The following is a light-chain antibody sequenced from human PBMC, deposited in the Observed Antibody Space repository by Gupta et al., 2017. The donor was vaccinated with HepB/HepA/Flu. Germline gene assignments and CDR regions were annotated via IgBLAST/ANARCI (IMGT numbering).Light chain of an antibody. Sequence: SYELTQPPSVSVSPGQTASITCSGDKLGVKYACCYQQKPVQSPVLVIYQDSKRPSGIPERFSGSNSGHTATLTISGTQAMAEADYYFQSLDSSTAGYVFGTLTKVSVL. V-gene: IGLV3-1*01. CDR1: KLGVKY. CDR3: QSLDSSTAGYV. CDR2: QDS. J-gene: IGLJ1*01.